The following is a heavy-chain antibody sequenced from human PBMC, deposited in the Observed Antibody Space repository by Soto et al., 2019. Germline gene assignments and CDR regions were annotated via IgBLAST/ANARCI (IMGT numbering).Heavy chain of an antibody. J-gene: IGHJ4*02. CDR3: ARDRRGYSSSWYFDY. CDR2: IYYSGST. V-gene: IGHV4-31*03. Sequence: QVQLQESGPGLVKPSQTLSLTCTVSGGSISSGGYYWSWIRQHPGKGLEWIGYIYYSGSTYYNPSLKSRVTIAVDTSKNQCSLKLSSVTAADTAVYYCARDRRGYSSSWYFDYWGQGTLVTVSS. D-gene: IGHD6-13*01. CDR1: GGSISSGGYY.